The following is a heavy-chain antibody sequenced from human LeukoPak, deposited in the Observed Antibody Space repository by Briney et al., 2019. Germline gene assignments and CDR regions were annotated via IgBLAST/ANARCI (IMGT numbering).Heavy chain of an antibody. CDR2: VYYDGNT. V-gene: IGHV3-53*01. D-gene: IGHD2-15*01. J-gene: IGHJ1*01. CDR3: ASPGYCSGSSCYSGYFQH. Sequence: GGSLRLSCAASEFTVSTNYMSWVRQAPGKGLEWVSVVYYDGNTYYADSVKGRFTISRDSSKNTLYLQMNSLRAEDTAVYYCASPGYCSGSSCYSGYFQHWGQGTLVTVSS. CDR1: EFTVSTNY.